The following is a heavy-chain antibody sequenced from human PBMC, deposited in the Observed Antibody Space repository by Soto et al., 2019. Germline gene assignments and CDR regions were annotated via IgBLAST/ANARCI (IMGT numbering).Heavy chain of an antibody. CDR3: ARDQEPALDR. V-gene: IGHV3-48*01. Sequence: GGSLRLSCAASGFIFSSHSMSWVRQAPGKGLEWISHIDFSSNRTYYADSVKGRFTISRDNAENSLFLQMNSLTADDTAVYFCARDQEPALDRWGRGTLVTVSS. CDR2: IDFSSNRT. J-gene: IGHJ5*02. D-gene: IGHD1-1*01. CDR1: GFIFSSHS.